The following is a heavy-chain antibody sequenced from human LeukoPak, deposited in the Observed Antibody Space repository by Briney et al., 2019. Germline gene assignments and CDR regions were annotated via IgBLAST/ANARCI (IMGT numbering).Heavy chain of an antibody. V-gene: IGHV4-59*13. CDR2: IYNNVTA. CDR1: IGSLRSYY. D-gene: IGHD4-23*01. Sequence: SETLSLPCAVSIGSLRSYYWRCLRQSPGQGREGIGYIYNNVTANFNPSLKSRVSISVVTSRNQISLTVSTVTAADTAVYFWARGQGLLGGGKTDWFVPWGEGTVGTVSS. CDR3: ARGQGLLGGGKTDWFVP. J-gene: IGHJ5*02.